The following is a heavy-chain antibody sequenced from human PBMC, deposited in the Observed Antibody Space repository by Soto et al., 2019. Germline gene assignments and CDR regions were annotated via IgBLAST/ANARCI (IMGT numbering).Heavy chain of an antibody. D-gene: IGHD1-1*01. V-gene: IGHV1-18*01. CDR3: ARGGYGDY. J-gene: IGHJ4*02. CDR1: GYAFTTYG. Sequence: QVHLVQSGAEVKKPGASVKVSCKGSGYAFTTYGITWVRQAPGQGLEWMGWISAHNGNTNYAQKLQGRVTVTRDTSASTDDRGLRCLRSDETDVYNCARGGYGDYWGQGALVTVSS. CDR2: ISAHNGNT.